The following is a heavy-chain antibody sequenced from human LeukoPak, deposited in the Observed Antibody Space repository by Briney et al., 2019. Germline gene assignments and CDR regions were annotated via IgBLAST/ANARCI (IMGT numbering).Heavy chain of an antibody. CDR3: ARILGSYWTPGYDY. Sequence: GGSLRLSCAASGFTFSSYAMSWVRQAPGKGLEWVSGISGSGDTPYYADSVKGRFIISRDNSKSSLYLQMNSLRVEDTALYYCARILGSYWTPGYDYWGLGTLVTVSS. CDR2: ISGSGDTP. J-gene: IGHJ4*02. D-gene: IGHD1-26*01. CDR1: GFTFSSYA. V-gene: IGHV3-23*01.